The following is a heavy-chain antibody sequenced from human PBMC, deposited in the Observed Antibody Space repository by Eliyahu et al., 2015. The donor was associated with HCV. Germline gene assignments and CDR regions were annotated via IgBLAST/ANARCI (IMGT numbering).Heavy chain of an antibody. D-gene: IGHD3-9*01. Sequence: EVQLVESGGGLVKPGGSLRPSCAASGFPFSSHTMNWVRQAPGKGLEWVSSISSSNTYIYYADSMKGRFTISRDNAKNSLYLQMNNLRAEDTAVYYCARGWVDYDFLATYYIDHWGQGTLVTVSS. CDR3: ARGWVDYDFLATYYIDH. CDR1: GFPFSSHT. CDR2: ISSSNTYI. V-gene: IGHV3-21*01. J-gene: IGHJ4*02.